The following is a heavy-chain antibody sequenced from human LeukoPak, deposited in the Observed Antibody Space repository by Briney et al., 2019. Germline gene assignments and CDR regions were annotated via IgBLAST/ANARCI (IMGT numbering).Heavy chain of an antibody. CDR3: ARHSPQYSGSYWSFDH. D-gene: IGHD1-26*01. J-gene: IGHJ4*02. CDR2: IYPGHSDT. Sequence: GESLKISCKGSGYSFTSYWIGWVRQMPGKGLEGMGIIYPGHSDTRYSPSVQGQVTISADTSIRTAYLQWSSLNASDTAMYYCARHSPQYSGSYWSFDHWRQATLVTVSS. CDR1: GYSFTSYW. V-gene: IGHV5-51*01.